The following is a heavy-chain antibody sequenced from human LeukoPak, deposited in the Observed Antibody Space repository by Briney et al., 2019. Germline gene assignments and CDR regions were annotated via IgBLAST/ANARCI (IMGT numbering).Heavy chain of an antibody. Sequence: SETLSLTCTVSGGSISSYYWTWIRQPPGKGLEWIGYIHYSGSTNYIPSLKSRVTMSVDTSKHQFSLKLSSVTAADTAVYYCARDILLYDSSGYGYFDYWGQGTLVTVSS. CDR2: IHYSGST. J-gene: IGHJ4*02. CDR3: ARDILLYDSSGYGYFDY. D-gene: IGHD3-22*01. V-gene: IGHV4-59*01. CDR1: GGSISSYY.